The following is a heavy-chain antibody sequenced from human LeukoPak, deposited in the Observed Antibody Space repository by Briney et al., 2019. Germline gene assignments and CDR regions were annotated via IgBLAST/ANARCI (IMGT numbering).Heavy chain of an antibody. D-gene: IGHD6-19*01. CDR1: GFTFSNYW. Sequence: PGGSLRLSCAASGFTFSNYWMHWVRQVPGKGLVWVSHINSDGRIINYADSVKGRFTISRDNAKNSLYLQMNSLRAEDTAVYYCARSYSSVWYDWFDPWGQGTLVTVSS. CDR3: ARSYSSVWYDWFDP. J-gene: IGHJ5*02. CDR2: INSDGRII. V-gene: IGHV3-74*01.